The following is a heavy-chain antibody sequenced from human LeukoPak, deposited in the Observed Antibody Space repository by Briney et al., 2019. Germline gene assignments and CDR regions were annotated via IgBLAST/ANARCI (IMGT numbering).Heavy chain of an antibody. CDR3: ARGPRYLCLGCFDY. J-gene: IGHJ4*02. V-gene: IGHV4-61*02. D-gene: IGHD2-21*01. CDR2: IYTSGST. CDR1: GGSISSGSYY. Sequence: SETLSLTCTVSGGSISSGSYYWSWIRQPAGKGLEWIGRIYTSGSTNYNPSLKSRVTISLDTSKNHFSLKLNSVTAADTAVYYCARGPRYLCLGCFDYWGQGTLVTVSS.